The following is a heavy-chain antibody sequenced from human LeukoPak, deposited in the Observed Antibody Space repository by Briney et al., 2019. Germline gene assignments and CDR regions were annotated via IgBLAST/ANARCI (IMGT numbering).Heavy chain of an antibody. V-gene: IGHV4-34*01. CDR2: INHSGST. Sequence: PSETLSLTCAVYGGSFSGYYWSWIRQPPGKGLEWIGEINHSGSTNYNPSLKSRVTISVDTSKNQFSLKLSSVTAADTAVYYCARGVRVLMVYARRAQYNWFDPWGQGTLVTVSS. J-gene: IGHJ5*02. CDR3: ARGVRVLMVYARRAQYNWFDP. D-gene: IGHD2-8*01. CDR1: GGSFSGYY.